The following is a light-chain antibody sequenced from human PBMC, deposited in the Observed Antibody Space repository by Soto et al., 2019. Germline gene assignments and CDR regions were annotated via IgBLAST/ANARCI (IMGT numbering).Light chain of an antibody. Sequence: EIVLTQSPGTLALSPGERATLSCRAIQSVSSSYLAWYQQKPGQDPRLLIYGASSRATGIPDRFSGSGSGKDFTLTNSRLEPDDFAVYYCQQYGSSPYTFGQGTKLEIK. J-gene: IGKJ2*01. CDR1: QSVSSSY. CDR3: QQYGSSPYT. CDR2: GAS. V-gene: IGKV3-20*01.